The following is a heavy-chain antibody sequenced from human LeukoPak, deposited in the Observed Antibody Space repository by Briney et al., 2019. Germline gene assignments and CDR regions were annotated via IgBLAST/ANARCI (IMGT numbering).Heavy chain of an antibody. D-gene: IGHD2-2*01. V-gene: IGHV4-4*07. CDR1: GGSISSYY. Sequence: SETLSLTCTVSGGSISSYYWSWIRQPAGKGLEWIGRIYTSGSTNYNPSLKSRVTMSVDTSKNQFSLKLSSVTAADTAVYYCARARSYCSSTSCPNWFDPWGQGTLVAVSS. CDR3: ARARSYCSSTSCPNWFDP. J-gene: IGHJ5*02. CDR2: IYTSGST.